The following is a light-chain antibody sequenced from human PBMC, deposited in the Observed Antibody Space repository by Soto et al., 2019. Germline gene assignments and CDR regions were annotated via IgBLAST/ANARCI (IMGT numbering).Light chain of an antibody. Sequence: QSVLTQPASVSGSPGQSITISCTGTSSDVGGYNYVSWYQQCPGKAPKLMIYDVSKRPSGVSDRFSGSKSGNTASLTISGLQDEDEADYYCSSYTNSVTLWCGFGTGTKVTVL. J-gene: IGLJ1*01. V-gene: IGLV2-14*01. CDR2: DVS. CDR3: SSYTNSVTLWCG. CDR1: SSDVGGYNY.